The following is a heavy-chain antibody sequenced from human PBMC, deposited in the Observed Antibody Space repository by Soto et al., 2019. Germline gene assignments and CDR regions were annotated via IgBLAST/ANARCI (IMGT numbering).Heavy chain of an antibody. V-gene: IGHV3-30*18. CDR2: ISYDGSDK. Sequence: QVQLVESGGGVVQPGRSLRLSCAASGFTFSSYGMHWVRQAPGKGLGGVAVISYDGSDKYYADSVKGRFTISRDNSKNTLNLQMNSLRADDTAVYYCAKALGELSPDSYDYWGQGTLITVSS. CDR3: AKALGELSPDSYDY. D-gene: IGHD3-16*02. CDR1: GFTFSSYG. J-gene: IGHJ4*02.